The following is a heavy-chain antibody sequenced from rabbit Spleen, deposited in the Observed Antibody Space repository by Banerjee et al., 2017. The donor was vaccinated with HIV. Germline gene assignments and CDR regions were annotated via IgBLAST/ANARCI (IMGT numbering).Heavy chain of an antibody. CDR3: ARDTSSSFSSYGMDL. J-gene: IGHJ6*01. Sequence: QEQLVESGGGLVQPGGSLKLSCTVSGFDISKYGVTWVRQAPGKGLEWIACIDAGSSGFTYSASWAQGRFTISKTSSTTVTLQMTSLTAADTAIYFCARDTSSSFSSYGMDLWGPGTLVTVS. CDR2: IDAGSSGFT. D-gene: IGHD1-1*01. CDR1: GFDISKYG. V-gene: IGHV1S45*01.